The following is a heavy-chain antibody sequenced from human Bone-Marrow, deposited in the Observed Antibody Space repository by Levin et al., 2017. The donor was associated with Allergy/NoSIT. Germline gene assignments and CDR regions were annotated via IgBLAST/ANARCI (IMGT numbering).Heavy chain of an antibody. CDR2: IWSDGSNR. CDR1: GFTFSVYG. Sequence: GESLKISCAASGFTFSVYGMHWVRQAPGKGLDWVAAIWSDGSNRYYADAVKGRFTISRDNSKNTLSLEMNSLKVEDTAVYYCARESSSDWYLDAWGRGTQVTVSS. V-gene: IGHV3-33*01. D-gene: IGHD6-19*01. CDR3: ARESSSDWYLDA. J-gene: IGHJ4*02.